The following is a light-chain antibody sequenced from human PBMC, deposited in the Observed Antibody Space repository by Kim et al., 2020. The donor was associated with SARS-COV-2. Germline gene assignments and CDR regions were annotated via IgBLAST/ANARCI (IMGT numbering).Light chain of an antibody. CDR2: GAS. CDR3: QQYGSSPPIT. CDR1: QSISSSY. V-gene: IGKV3-20*01. Sequence: EIVLTQSPGTLSLSPGERATLSCRASQSISSSYLAWYQHKLGQAPRLLIYGASTRATGIPDRFSGGGSGTDFTLTISRLEPEDFALYFCQQYGSSPPITFGQGTRLEIK. J-gene: IGKJ5*01.